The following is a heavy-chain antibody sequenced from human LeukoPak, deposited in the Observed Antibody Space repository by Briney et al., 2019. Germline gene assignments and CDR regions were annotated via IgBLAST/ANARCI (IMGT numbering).Heavy chain of an antibody. D-gene: IGHD6-19*01. V-gene: IGHV4-61*01. CDR2: IYYSGST. Sequence: SETLSLTCAVSGGSFSSGNYYWSWLRQPPGKGLEWIGYIYYSGSTNYNPSLKSRVTISVDTSKNQFSLKLSSVTAADTAVYYCARDGSVAGTRRFNWFDPWGQGTLVTVSS. CDR1: GGSFSSGNYY. CDR3: ARDGSVAGTRRFNWFDP. J-gene: IGHJ5*02.